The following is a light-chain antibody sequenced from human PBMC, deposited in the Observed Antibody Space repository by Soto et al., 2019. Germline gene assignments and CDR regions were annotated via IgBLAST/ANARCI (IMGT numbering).Light chain of an antibody. Sequence: EIVVTQSPGTLSLSPGERATLSCRASQSVSSSYLAWYQKKPGQAPRLLIYGASSRATGIPDRFSGSGSGTDFTLTISRLEPEDFAVYYCQQYGSSPLTFGGGTKVEIK. CDR1: QSVSSSY. CDR3: QQYGSSPLT. CDR2: GAS. V-gene: IGKV3-20*01. J-gene: IGKJ4*01.